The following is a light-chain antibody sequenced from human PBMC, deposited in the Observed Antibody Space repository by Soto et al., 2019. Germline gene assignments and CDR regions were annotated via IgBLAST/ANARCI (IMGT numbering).Light chain of an antibody. CDR3: QSFDSSLSGWV. Sequence: QSVLTQPPSVSGAPGQRVTISCTAGSSNIGAGYDVHWYQQLPGTAPKLLVSGNTNRPSGVPDRFSGSKSGTSASLAITGLQAEDEADYYCQSFDSSLSGWVFGGGTKLTVL. J-gene: IGLJ3*02. CDR1: SSNIGAGYD. V-gene: IGLV1-40*01. CDR2: GNT.